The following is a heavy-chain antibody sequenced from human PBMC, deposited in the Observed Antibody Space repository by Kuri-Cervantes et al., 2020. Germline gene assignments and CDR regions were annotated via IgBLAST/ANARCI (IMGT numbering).Heavy chain of an antibody. CDR2: IYHSGST. CDR3: ASGYYDILTGYSDY. V-gene: IGHV4-4*02. J-gene: IGHJ4*02. Sequence: WIGWVRQPPGKGLEWIGEIYHSGSTNNNPSLKSRVTISVGKSKNQFSLRLTSVTAADTAVYYCASGYYDILTGYSDYWGQGTLVTVSS. CDR1: W. D-gene: IGHD3-9*01.